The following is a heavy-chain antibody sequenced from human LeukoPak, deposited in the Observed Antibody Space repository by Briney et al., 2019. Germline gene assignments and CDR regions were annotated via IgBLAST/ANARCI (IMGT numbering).Heavy chain of an antibody. D-gene: IGHD3-22*01. CDR3: ARSSSSGYYFGAFDI. J-gene: IGHJ3*02. CDR1: GLTFSSYS. V-gene: IGHV3-48*02. CDR2: ISPSSSTI. Sequence: GGSLRLSCAASGLTFSSYSMNWVRQAPGKGLEWVSYISPSSSTIYFADSAKGRFTISRDNAKNSLYLQMNSLRDEDTAVYYCARSSSSGYYFGAFDIWGQGTRVTVSS.